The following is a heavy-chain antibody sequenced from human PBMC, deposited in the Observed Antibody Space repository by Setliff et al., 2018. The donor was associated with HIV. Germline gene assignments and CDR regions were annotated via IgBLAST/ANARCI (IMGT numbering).Heavy chain of an antibody. J-gene: IGHJ2*01. Sequence: SETLSLTCADYRGSFSHYYWTWIRQSPGKGLEWIAEINQERTTFYNPSLKSRVTMSLDTSRNEVSLRLSSVTAADTATYFCARVRFNFDNVRCFDLWGPGTLVTAPQ. V-gene: IGHV4-34*01. CDR2: INQERTT. D-gene: IGHD1-20*01. CDR1: RGSFSHYY. CDR3: ARVRFNFDNVRCFDL.